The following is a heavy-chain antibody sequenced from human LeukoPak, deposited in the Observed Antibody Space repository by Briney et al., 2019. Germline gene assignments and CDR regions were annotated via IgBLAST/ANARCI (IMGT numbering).Heavy chain of an antibody. CDR3: AICYSDHSDYFDY. V-gene: IGHV3-7*03. CDR2: INQDGSAK. D-gene: IGHD4-17*01. Sequence: GGSLRLSCAASGFTFTNYWMSWVRQSPGKGLEWVANINQDGSAKYYVDSVKGRFTISRDNAKNSLYLQMNSLRTDDMAVYYCAICYSDHSDYFDYWGQGTLVTVSS. J-gene: IGHJ4*02. CDR1: GFTFTNYW.